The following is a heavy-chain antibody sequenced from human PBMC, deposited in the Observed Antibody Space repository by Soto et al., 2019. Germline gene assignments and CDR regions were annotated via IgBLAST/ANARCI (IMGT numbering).Heavy chain of an antibody. CDR2: ISSSSSYI. D-gene: IGHD3-9*01. CDR1: GFTFSSYS. CDR3: ASVTTYYDILTGYPYGMDV. J-gene: IGHJ6*02. Sequence: PGGSLRLSCAASGFTFSSYSMNWGRQAPGKGLEWVSSISSSSSYIYYADSVKGRFTISRDNAKNSLYLQMNSLRAEDTAVYYCASVTTYYDILTGYPYGMDVWGQGTTVTVSS. V-gene: IGHV3-21*01.